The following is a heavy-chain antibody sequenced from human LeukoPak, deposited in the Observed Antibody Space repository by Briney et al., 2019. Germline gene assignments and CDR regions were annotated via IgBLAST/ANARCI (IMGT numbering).Heavy chain of an antibody. D-gene: IGHD3-10*01. CDR3: AKDMGFELLYYFDY. Sequence: LSLTCTVSGGSISSHYWSWIRQPPGKGLEWVSGISWNSGNIGYADFVKGRFIISSDNDKNSLYLQMNSLRAEDTAVYYCAKDMGFELLYYFDYWGQGTLVTVSS. CDR1: GGSISSHY. J-gene: IGHJ4*02. V-gene: IGHV3-9*01. CDR2: ISWNSGNI.